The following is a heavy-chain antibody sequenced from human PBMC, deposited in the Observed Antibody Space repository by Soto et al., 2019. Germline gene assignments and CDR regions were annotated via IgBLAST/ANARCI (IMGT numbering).Heavy chain of an antibody. CDR2: IKSRIDGETR. D-gene: IGHD3-10*01. Sequence: EVQLVESGGGLVKPGGSLRISCVGSGFTFSNAWMTWVRQAPGKGLEWVGRIKSRIDGETREYAAPVKDRFTISRDDSKNTVYLQVTGLKTEDTAIYYCTADVPTQGVGEFDYWGQGTLIAVSS. V-gene: IGHV3-15*01. CDR1: GFTFSNAW. CDR3: TADVPTQGVGEFDY. J-gene: IGHJ4*02.